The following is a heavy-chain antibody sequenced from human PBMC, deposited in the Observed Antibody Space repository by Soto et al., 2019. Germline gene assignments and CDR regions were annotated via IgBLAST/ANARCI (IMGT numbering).Heavy chain of an antibody. CDR3: AGYPYSFQEPFDS. CDR2: VNYNGST. CDR1: AGSMNSSAYF. D-gene: IGHD2-21*01. J-gene: IGHJ4*02. V-gene: IGHV4-39*02. Sequence: PSQSRSLTCALAAGSMNSSAYFCAWVREPPGNPLEWIRSVNYNGSTYCNPSLRSRFTMSLVPFKPHFSLRLSSVTAADTAVFYCAGYPYSFQEPFDSWGQGALVTVSS.